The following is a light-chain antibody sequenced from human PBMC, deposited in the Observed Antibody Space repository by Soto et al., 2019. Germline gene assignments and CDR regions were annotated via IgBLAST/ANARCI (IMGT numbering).Light chain of an antibody. V-gene: IGLV2-14*01. CDR3: TSYTTVSTVV. J-gene: IGLJ2*01. CDR1: SSDVGVYNY. CDR2: EVS. Sequence: SALIQSASVSGSPGQSITISCTGTSSDVGVYNYLSWYQQRPGKAPKLLIYEVSNRPSGVSYRFSGSKSGNTASLTISTLQAEDEADYYCTSYTTVSTVVFGGGTKVTVL.